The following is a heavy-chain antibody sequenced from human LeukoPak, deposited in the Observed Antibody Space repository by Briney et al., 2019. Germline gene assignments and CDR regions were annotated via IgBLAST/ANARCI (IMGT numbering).Heavy chain of an antibody. V-gene: IGHV3-23*01. J-gene: IGHJ4*02. CDR3: AKGDYYGPLDY. CDR2: ISGSGGST. CDR1: GLTFSSYA. D-gene: IGHD3-10*01. Sequence: GGSLRLSCAASGLTFSSYAMSWVRQAPGKELEWVSAISGSGGSTYYADSVKGRFTISRDNSKNTLYLQMNSLRAEDTAVYYCAKGDYYGPLDYWGQGTLVTVSS.